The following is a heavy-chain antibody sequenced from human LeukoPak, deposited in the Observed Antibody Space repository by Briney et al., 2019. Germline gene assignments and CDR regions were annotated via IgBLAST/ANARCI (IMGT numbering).Heavy chain of an antibody. J-gene: IGHJ4*02. D-gene: IGHD5-12*01. Sequence: GSLRLSCEASGFTFRSYGMSWVRQPPGKGLEWIGEIYHSGSTNYNPSLKSRVTISVDKSNNQFSLKLSSVTAADTAVYYCASYSGYDNYFDYWGQGTLVTVSS. CDR2: IYHSGST. V-gene: IGHV4-4*02. CDR1: GFTFRSYGM. CDR3: ASYSGYDNYFDY.